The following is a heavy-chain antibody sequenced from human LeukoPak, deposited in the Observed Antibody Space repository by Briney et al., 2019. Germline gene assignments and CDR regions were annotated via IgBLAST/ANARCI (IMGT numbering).Heavy chain of an antibody. J-gene: IGHJ3*02. V-gene: IGHV3-48*01. CDR3: ARSDGFDI. CDR2: ISGSGTTI. Sequence: QSGGSLRLSCGASGLIFSTYSMNWLRQAPGKGLEWVSYISGSGTTISYADSVKGRFTISRDNAEKSLYLQMSSLRAEDTAVYYCARSDGFDIWGQGTMVTVSS. CDR1: GLIFSTYS.